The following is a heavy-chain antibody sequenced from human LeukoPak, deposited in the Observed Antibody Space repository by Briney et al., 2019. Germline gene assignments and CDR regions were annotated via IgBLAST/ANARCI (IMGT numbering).Heavy chain of an antibody. CDR2: MNPNNGGT. D-gene: IGHD6-6*01. J-gene: IGHJ4*02. CDR1: GYTFTGCY. V-gene: IGHV1-2*06. Sequence: GASVKVSCKASGYTFTGCYMYWVRQAPGQGLEWMGRMNPNNGGTNNAQTFQARHTMTRDTSISTPYMELARLRADAAAVYYCVRDSLYSISPVDYWRGRTLVSVS. CDR3: VRDSLYSISPVDY.